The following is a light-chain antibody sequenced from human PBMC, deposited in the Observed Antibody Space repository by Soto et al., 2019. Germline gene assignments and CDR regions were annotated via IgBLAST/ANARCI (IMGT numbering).Light chain of an antibody. J-gene: IGKJ2*01. V-gene: IGKV3-15*01. CDR2: AAS. CDR1: QSVSSN. CDR3: QQYINWPYT. Sequence: EVVMTQSPATLSVSPGERATLSCRASQSVSSNLAWYQQNPGQAPRLLIYAASTRATGIPARFSGSGSGTEFTLTISSLQSEDFAVYFCQQYINWPYTFGQGTKLEIK.